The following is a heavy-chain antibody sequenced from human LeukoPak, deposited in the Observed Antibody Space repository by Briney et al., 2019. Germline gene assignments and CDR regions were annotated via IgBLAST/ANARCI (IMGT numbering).Heavy chain of an antibody. V-gene: IGHV3-64D*06. Sequence: PGGSLRLSCAASGFMFSSNWMSWVRQAPGKGLEYVSVIGSNGGTTYYADSVKGRFTISRDNSKNTLYLQMSSLTTEDTAVYYCVKGPGNSASPQYFDYWGQGTLVTVSS. J-gene: IGHJ4*02. CDR1: GFMFSSNW. CDR2: IGSNGGTT. D-gene: IGHD3-10*01. CDR3: VKGPGNSASPQYFDY.